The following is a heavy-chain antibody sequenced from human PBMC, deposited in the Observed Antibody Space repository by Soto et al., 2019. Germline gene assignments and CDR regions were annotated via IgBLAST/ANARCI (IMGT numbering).Heavy chain of an antibody. V-gene: IGHV3-30*18. CDR3: AKDLQSYGDYDYYCYGMDV. Sequence: QVQLVESGGGEVQPGRSLTFSCAASGFTFSTYGMHWVRQTPGKGLEWVAVTSYDGTNKFYSDSVKGRFTISRENVKNTLTLQMNSLRADDTAVYSCAKDLQSYGDYDYYCYGMDVWGLGTRVTVSS. J-gene: IGHJ6*02. CDR2: TSYDGTNK. D-gene: IGHD4-17*01. CDR1: GFTFSTYG.